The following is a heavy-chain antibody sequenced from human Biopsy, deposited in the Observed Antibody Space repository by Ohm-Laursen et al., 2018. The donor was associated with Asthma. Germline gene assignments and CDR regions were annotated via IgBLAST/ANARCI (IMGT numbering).Heavy chain of an antibody. Sequence: ASVKVSCKASGYTFTSYGISWVRQAPGQGLEWMGWISAYNGNTNYAQKLQGRVTMTTDTSTSTAYMELRSLRSDDTAVYYCARDGHNSYLASLRTKFNYYYYGMDVWGQGTTVTVSS. D-gene: IGHD1-7*01. V-gene: IGHV1-18*04. CDR1: GYTFTSYG. CDR2: ISAYNGNT. J-gene: IGHJ6*02. CDR3: ARDGHNSYLASLRTKFNYYYYGMDV.